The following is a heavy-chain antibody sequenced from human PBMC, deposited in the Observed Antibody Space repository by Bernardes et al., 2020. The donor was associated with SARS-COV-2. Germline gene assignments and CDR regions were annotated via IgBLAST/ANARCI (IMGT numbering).Heavy chain of an antibody. Sequence: GGSLRLSCAASGFTLSSHCMSWVRQAPGKGLEWVSAISGTGDGTYSADSVTGRFTISRDNSQNTLYLQMNSLRAEDTAIYHCAKPLTGARRGYYYYYNGLDVWGQGTTVTVSS. CDR3: AKPLTGARRGYYYYYNGLDV. D-gene: IGHD7-27*01. V-gene: IGHV3-23*01. J-gene: IGHJ6*02. CDR1: GFTLSSHC. CDR2: ISGTGDGT.